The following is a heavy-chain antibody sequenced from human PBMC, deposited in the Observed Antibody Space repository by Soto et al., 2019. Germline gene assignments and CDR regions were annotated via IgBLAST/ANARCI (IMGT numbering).Heavy chain of an antibody. J-gene: IGHJ4*02. D-gene: IGHD4-4*01. CDR2: ISGSGGST. Sequence: GGSLRLSCATSGFTFSSYAMSRVRQAPGKGLEWVSAISGSGGSTYYADSVKARFTISRDNSKNTLYLQMNSLRAEDTAVYYCAKADDTVTTSVDYWGQGTLVTVSS. CDR3: AKADDTVTTSVDY. CDR1: GFTFSSYA. V-gene: IGHV3-23*01.